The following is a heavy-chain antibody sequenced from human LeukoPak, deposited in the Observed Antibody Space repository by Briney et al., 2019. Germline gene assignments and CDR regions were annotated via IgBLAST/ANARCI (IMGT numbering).Heavy chain of an antibody. CDR1: GFTVSSNY. CDR3: AKKDVRGVNFDY. J-gene: IGHJ4*02. Sequence: GGSLRLSCAASGFTVSSNYMSWVRQAPGKGLEWVSAISGSGGSTYYADSVKGRFTISRDNSKNTLYLQMNSLRAEDTAVYYCAKKDVRGVNFDYWGQGTLVTVSS. CDR2: ISGSGGST. V-gene: IGHV3-23*01. D-gene: IGHD3-10*01.